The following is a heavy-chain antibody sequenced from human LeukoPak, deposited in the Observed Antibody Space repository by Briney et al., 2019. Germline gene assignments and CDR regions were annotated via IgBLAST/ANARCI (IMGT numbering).Heavy chain of an antibody. CDR3: ARHLFYYYMDV. D-gene: IGHD3-3*01. CDR2: IYYSGST. Sequence: SETLSLTSADSDGSPCTNNGSSMPHHPRKGLEWIGYIYYSGSTNYNPSLKGRLTISIDTSKNQCSLMVSSATAADWTVYYCARHLFYYYMDVWGKGTTVTVSS. V-gene: IGHV4-59*12. CDR1: DGSPCTNN. J-gene: IGHJ6*03.